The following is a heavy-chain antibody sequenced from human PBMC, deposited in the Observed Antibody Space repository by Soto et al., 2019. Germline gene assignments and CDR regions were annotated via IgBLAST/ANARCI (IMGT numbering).Heavy chain of an antibody. D-gene: IGHD5-12*01. J-gene: IGHJ4*02. CDR2: IYYSGST. CDR1: GGSISSGDYY. CDR3: ARFPSPPTVTRNYYFDY. Sequence: SETLSLTCTVSGGSISSGDYYWSWIRQPPGKGLEWIGYIYYSGSTYYNPSLKSRVTISVDTSKNQFSLKLSSVTAADTAVYYCARFPSPPTVTRNYYFDYWGQGTLVTVSS. V-gene: IGHV4-30-4*01.